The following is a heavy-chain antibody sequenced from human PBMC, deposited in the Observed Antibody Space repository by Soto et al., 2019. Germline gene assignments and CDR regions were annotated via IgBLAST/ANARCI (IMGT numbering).Heavy chain of an antibody. CDR3: ARTGIAAAVTEFVDY. V-gene: IGHV5-10-1*01. Sequence: GESLKISCKGSGYSFTSYWISWVRQMPGKGLEWMGRIDPSDSYTNYSPSFQGHVTISADKSISTAYLQWSSLKASDTAMYYCARTGIAAAVTEFVDYWGQGTLVTVSS. CDR1: GYSFTSYW. CDR2: IDPSDSYT. J-gene: IGHJ4*02. D-gene: IGHD6-13*01.